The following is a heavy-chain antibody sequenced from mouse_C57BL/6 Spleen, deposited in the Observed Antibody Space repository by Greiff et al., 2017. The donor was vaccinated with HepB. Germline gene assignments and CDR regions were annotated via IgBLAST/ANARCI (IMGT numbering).Heavy chain of an antibody. CDR3: ARVLLRLGDAMDY. Sequence: EVKLLESGPGLVKPSQSLSLTCSVTGYSITSGYYWNWIRQFPGNKLEWMGYISYDGSNNYNPSLKNRISITRDTSKNQFFLKLNSVTTEDTATYYCARVLLRLGDAMDYWGQGTSVTVSS. V-gene: IGHV3-6*01. J-gene: IGHJ4*01. CDR2: ISYDGSN. D-gene: IGHD1-2*01. CDR1: GYSITSGYY.